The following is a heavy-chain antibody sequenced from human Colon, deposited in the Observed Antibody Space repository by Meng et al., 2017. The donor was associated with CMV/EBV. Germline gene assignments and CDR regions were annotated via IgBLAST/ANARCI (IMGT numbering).Heavy chain of an antibody. CDR3: AQRHSSSTGEVH. Sequence: QYPLTGSGPPQPKPTPSLTLTCSFSGFSLSTITVSVGWLCQPPGKARVWMTLIHGNDTNEYNPSLSNRLTVTTDTSKNQLFLTLTNVDPVDTGTYYCAQRHSSSTGEVHWGQGTLVTVSS. J-gene: IGHJ4*02. CDR2: IHGNDTN. CDR1: GFSLSTITVS. D-gene: IGHD6-6*01. V-gene: IGHV2-5*01.